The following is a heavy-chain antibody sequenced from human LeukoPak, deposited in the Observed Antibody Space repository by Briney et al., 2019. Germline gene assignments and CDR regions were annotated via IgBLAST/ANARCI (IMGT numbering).Heavy chain of an antibody. D-gene: IGHD4/OR15-4a*01. J-gene: IGHJ4*02. CDR1: GYTFISYG. V-gene: IGHV1-18*01. CDR3: ARVGLTAGLEGGFDS. CDR2: ISAYNGNT. Sequence: GASVKVSCKASGYTFISYGISWVRQAPGQGLEWMGWISAYNGNTNYAQKLQGRVTMTTDTSTSTAYMELRSLRSDDTAVYYCARVGLTAGLEGGFDSWGQGTLVTVSS.